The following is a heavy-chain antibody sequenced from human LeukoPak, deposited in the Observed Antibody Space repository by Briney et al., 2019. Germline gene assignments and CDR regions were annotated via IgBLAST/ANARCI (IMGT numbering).Heavy chain of an antibody. J-gene: IGHJ5*02. D-gene: IGHD6-6*01. Sequence: GGSLRLSCAASGFTFSNAWMSWVRQAPGKGLEWVSSISSSSSYIYYADSVKGRFTISRDNAKNSLYLQMNSLRAEDTAVYYCARERIAARPKSPSRWFDPWGQGTLVTVSS. CDR3: ARERIAARPKSPSRWFDP. CDR2: ISSSSSYI. V-gene: IGHV3-21*01. CDR1: GFTFSNAW.